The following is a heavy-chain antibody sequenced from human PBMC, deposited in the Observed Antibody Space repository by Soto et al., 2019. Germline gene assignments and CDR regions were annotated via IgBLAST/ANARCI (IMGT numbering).Heavy chain of an antibody. CDR1: VYTFTGYG. CDR3: ARVGVGLAAPRVWPY. J-gene: IGHJ4*02. CDR2: INPYNGNP. V-gene: IGHV1-18*01. D-gene: IGHD6-13*01. Sequence: QVQLAQSGAEVKKPGASVKVSCKASVYTFTGYGTIGGRRAPGQGLEWMAWINPYNGNPKYAEKFLGRVTVTTDTSTATAYMEVRSLTSDDTAVFYCARVGVGLAAPRVWPYWGQGTPVTVSS.